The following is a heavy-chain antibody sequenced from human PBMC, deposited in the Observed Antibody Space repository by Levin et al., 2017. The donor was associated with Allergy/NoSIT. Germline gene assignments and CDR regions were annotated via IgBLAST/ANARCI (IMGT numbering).Heavy chain of an antibody. V-gene: IGHV5-51*01. J-gene: IGHJ5*02. CDR1: GYSFASYW. CDR2: IFPRDSDT. D-gene: IGHD4-23*01. CDR3: VRGGNRANYDWFDT. Sequence: GESLKISCQASGYSFASYWLGWVRQTPGKGLQYMGVIFPRDSDTRYSPSLQGHVTISADESINTAYLQWSSLKASDTGIYFCVRGGNRANYDWFDTWGQGTHVTVSS.